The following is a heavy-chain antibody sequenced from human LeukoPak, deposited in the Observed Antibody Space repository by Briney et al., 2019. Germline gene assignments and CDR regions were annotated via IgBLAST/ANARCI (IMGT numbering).Heavy chain of an antibody. CDR3: ARFRRGAGNAFDI. CDR1: GFTVSSNE. J-gene: IGHJ3*02. Sequence: PGGSLRLSCAASGFTVSSNEMSWVRQAPGKGLEWVSSISGGSTYYADSRKGRFTISRDNSKNTLHLQMNSLRAEDTAVYYCARFRRGAGNAFDIWGQGTMVTVSS. V-gene: IGHV3-38-3*01. D-gene: IGHD1-26*01. CDR2: ISGGST.